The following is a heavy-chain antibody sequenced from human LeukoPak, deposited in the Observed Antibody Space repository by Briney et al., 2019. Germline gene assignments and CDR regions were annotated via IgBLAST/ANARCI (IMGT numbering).Heavy chain of an antibody. V-gene: IGHV1-2*02. J-gene: IGHJ6*02. Sequence: GASVKVSCRASGYTFTGYYMHWVRQAPGQGLEWMGWINPNSGGTNYAQKFQGRVTMTRDTSISTAYMELSRLRSDDTAVYYCARDPREVYYGMDVWGQGTTVTVSS. CDR3: ARDPREVYYGMDV. CDR1: GYTFTGYY. CDR2: INPNSGGT.